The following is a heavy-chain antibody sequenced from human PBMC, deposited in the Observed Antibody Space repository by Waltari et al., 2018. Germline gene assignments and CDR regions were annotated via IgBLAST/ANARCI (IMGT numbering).Heavy chain of an antibody. CDR3: ARVEIGGDFDP. CDR1: GFTFSSYE. Sequence: EVQLVESGGGLVQPGGSLRLSCAASGFTFSSYEMNWVRQAPGKVLELVSYISSSGSTIYYADSVKGRFTISRDNAKNSLYLQMNSLRAEDTAVYYCARVEIGGDFDPWGQGTLVTVSS. J-gene: IGHJ5*02. CDR2: ISSSGSTI. V-gene: IGHV3-48*03. D-gene: IGHD3-16*01.